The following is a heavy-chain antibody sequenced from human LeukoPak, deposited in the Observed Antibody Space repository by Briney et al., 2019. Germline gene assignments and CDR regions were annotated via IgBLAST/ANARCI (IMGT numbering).Heavy chain of an antibody. J-gene: IGHJ4*02. CDR2: ISYDGSNK. V-gene: IGHV3-30-3*01. CDR3: AREYIAVAGIFDY. Sequence: PGGSLRLSCAASGFTFSSYAMHRVRQAPGKGLEWVAVISYDGSNKYYADSVKGRFTISRDNSKNTLYLQMNSLRAEDTAVYYCAREYIAVAGIFDYWGQGTLVTVSS. CDR1: GFTFSSYA. D-gene: IGHD6-19*01.